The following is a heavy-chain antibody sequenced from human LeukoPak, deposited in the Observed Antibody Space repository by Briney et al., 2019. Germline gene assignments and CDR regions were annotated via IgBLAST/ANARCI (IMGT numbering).Heavy chain of an antibody. J-gene: IGHJ3*02. CDR3: ARDSPYDSSGYYYLHDAFDI. CDR2: IYSGGST. CDR1: EFSVGSNY. V-gene: IGHV3-66*01. D-gene: IGHD3-22*01. Sequence: GGSLRLSCAASEFSVGSNYMTWVRQAPGKGLEWVSLIYSGGSTYYADSVKGRFTISRDNAKNSLYLQMNSLRAEDTAVYYCARDSPYDSSGYYYLHDAFDIWGQGTMVTVSS.